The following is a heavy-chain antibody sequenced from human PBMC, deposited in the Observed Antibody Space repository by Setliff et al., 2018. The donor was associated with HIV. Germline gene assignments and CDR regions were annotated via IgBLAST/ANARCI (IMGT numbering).Heavy chain of an antibody. V-gene: IGHV1-3*01. D-gene: IGHD3-22*01. CDR1: GYTFTSYA. J-gene: IGHJ4*02. CDR3: ARAAYGYDSSGYFFDY. CDR2: INAGNGNT. Sequence: GASVKVSCKASGYTFTSYAMHWVRQTPGQRLEWMGWINAGNGNTKYSQRFQGRVTITRDTSASTAYMELSSLRSEDTAVYYCARAAYGYDSSGYFFDYWGQGTLVTVSS.